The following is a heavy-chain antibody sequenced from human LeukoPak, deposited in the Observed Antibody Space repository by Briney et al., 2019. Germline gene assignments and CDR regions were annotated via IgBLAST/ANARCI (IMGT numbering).Heavy chain of an antibody. CDR3: ARDRASSWRFDY. CDR1: GFTFSTYT. D-gene: IGHD6-13*01. V-gene: IGHV3-21*01. Sequence: GGSLRLSCAASGFTFSTYTMNWVRQAPGPGLGWVSSISGSSSYIYYADSVKGRFTISSDNAKNALYLQMNSLRAEDTAVYYCARDRASSWRFDYWGQGTPVTVSS. CDR2: ISGSSSYI. J-gene: IGHJ4*02.